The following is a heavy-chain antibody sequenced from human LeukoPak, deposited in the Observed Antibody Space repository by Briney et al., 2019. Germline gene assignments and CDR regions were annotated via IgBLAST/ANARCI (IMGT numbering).Heavy chain of an antibody. J-gene: IGHJ4*02. V-gene: IGHV1-18*01. CDR1: GYTFTSYG. CDR3: ARAWSGELLLVATDY. D-gene: IGHD3-3*01. CDR2: ISAYNGNT. Sequence: GASVKVSCKASGYTFTSYGISWVRQAPGQGLEWMGWISAYNGNTNYAQKLQGRVTMATDTSTSTAYMELRSLRSDDTAVYYCARAWSGELLLVATDYWGQGTLVTVSS.